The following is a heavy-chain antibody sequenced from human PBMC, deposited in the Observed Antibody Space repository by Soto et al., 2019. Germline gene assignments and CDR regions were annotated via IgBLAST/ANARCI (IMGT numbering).Heavy chain of an antibody. CDR1: GGTFSTSA. Sequence: QVQLVQSGAEVKEPGSSVKVSCKASGGTFSTSAVSWVRQAPGQGLEWVGVIIPAFHRPDYAQKFQGRVTITADESTTPAYLELTSLSSEDTAAYYCASTVKTRYFYYPLDAWGQGTTVTVS. D-gene: IGHD3-9*01. V-gene: IGHV1-69*01. CDR3: ASTVKTRYFYYPLDA. J-gene: IGHJ6*02. CDR2: IIPAFHRP.